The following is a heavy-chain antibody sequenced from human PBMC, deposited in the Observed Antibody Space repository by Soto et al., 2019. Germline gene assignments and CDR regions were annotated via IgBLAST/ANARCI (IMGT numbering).Heavy chain of an antibody. D-gene: IGHD7-27*01. CDR2: IIPLFGTL. Sequence: GASVKVSCKASGGTFNNHLISWVRQAPGQGLEWMGTIIPLFGTLNYAQKLQGRVTLSADRSTSTAYMELNSLRVEDTAVYYCVRGLLGPDYWGQGTLVTVSS. J-gene: IGHJ4*02. V-gene: IGHV1-69*06. CDR3: VRGLLGPDY. CDR1: GGTFNNHL.